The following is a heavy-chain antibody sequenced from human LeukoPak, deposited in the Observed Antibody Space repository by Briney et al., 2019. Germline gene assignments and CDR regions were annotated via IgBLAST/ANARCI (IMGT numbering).Heavy chain of an antibody. CDR3: ARAILTELTGPDY. CDR2: ISTSGTTI. V-gene: IGHV3-48*01. CDR1: GFTFSDYS. J-gene: IGHJ4*02. Sequence: GGSLRLSCAASGFTFSDYSMNWVRQAPGKGLEWVSYISTSGTTIYYVDSVKGRFTISRDNAKNSLYLQMNSLRAEDTAVYYCARAILTELTGPDYWGQGTLVTVSS. D-gene: IGHD1-20*01.